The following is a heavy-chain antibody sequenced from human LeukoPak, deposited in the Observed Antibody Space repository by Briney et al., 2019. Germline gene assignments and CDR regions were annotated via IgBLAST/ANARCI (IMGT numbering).Heavy chain of an antibody. CDR3: ATSAGGYCSSTSCYRWGAFDI. D-gene: IGHD2-2*02. CDR2: IYTSGST. J-gene: IGHJ3*02. Sequence: SETLSLTCAVYGGSFSSYYWSWIRQPAGKGLEWIGRIYTSGSTNYNPSLKSRVTMSVDTSKNQFSLKLSSVTAADTAVYYCATSAGGYCSSTSCYRWGAFDIWGQGTMATVSS. V-gene: IGHV4-59*10. CDR1: GGSFSSYY.